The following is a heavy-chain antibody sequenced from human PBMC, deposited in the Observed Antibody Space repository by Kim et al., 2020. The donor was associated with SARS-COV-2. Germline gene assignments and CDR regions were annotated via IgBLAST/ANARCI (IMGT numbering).Heavy chain of an antibody. V-gene: IGHV3-33*01. D-gene: IGHD1-26*01. CDR3: ARYRGSYSDWYYYYGMDV. J-gene: IGHJ6*02. CDR1: GFTFSSYG. CDR2: IWYDGSNK. Sequence: GGSLRLSCAASGFTFSSYGMHWVRQAPGKGLEWVAVIWYDGSNKYYADSVKGRFTISRDNSKNTLYLQMNSLRAEDTAVYYCARYRGSYSDWYYYYGMDVWGQGTTVTVSS.